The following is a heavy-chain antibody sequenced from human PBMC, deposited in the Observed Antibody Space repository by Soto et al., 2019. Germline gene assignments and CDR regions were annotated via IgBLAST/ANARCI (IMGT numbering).Heavy chain of an antibody. Sequence: GGSLRLSCAASGFTFSSYSMNWVRQAPGKGLEWVSYISSSSSTIYYADSVKGRFTISRDNAKNSLYLQMNSLRAEDTAVYYCAGRNTIFEYMDVWGKGTTVTVSS. V-gene: IGHV3-48*01. J-gene: IGHJ6*03. CDR1: GFTFSSYS. D-gene: IGHD3-3*01. CDR3: AGRNTIFEYMDV. CDR2: ISSSSSTI.